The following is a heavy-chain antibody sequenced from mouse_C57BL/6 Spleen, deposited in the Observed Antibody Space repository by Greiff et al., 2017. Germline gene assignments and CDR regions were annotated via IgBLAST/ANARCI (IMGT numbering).Heavy chain of an antibody. CDR2: IDPSDSYT. CDR3: ARSAQAPYAMDC. D-gene: IGHD3-2*02. CDR1: GYTFTSYW. J-gene: IGHJ4*01. V-gene: IGHV1-50*01. Sequence: QVQLQQPGAELVKPGASVKLSCKASGYTFTSYWMQWVKQRPGQGLEWIGEIDPSDSYTNYNQKFKGKATLTVDTSSSTAYMQLSSLTSEDSAVYYCARSAQAPYAMDCWGQGTSVTVSS.